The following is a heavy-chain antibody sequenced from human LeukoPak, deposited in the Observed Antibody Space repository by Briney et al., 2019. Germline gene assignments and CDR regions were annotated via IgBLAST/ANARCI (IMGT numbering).Heavy chain of an antibody. V-gene: IGHV3-30*03. D-gene: IGHD3-22*01. CDR3: ARALGYYDPRAALHI. Sequence: GSLRLSCAASGFTFSSYGMHWVRQAPGKGLEWVAVISYDGSNKYHADSVKGRFTISRDNSKNTLYLQMNSLRAEDTAIYYCARALGYYDPRAALHIWGQGTMVTVSS. J-gene: IGHJ3*02. CDR2: ISYDGSNK. CDR1: GFTFSSYG.